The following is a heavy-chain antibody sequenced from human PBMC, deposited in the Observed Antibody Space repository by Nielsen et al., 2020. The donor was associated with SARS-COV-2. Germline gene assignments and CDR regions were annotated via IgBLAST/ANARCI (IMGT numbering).Heavy chain of an antibody. Sequence: SVKVSCKASGGTFSSYAISWVRQAPGQGLEWMGGIIPIFGTANYAQKFQGRVTITADESTSTAYMELSSLRSEDTAVYYCARDVVARNAMYYFDYWGQGTLVTVSS. CDR1: GGTFSSYA. V-gene: IGHV1-69*13. D-gene: IGHD2-15*01. J-gene: IGHJ4*02. CDR2: IIPIFGTA. CDR3: ARDVVARNAMYYFDY.